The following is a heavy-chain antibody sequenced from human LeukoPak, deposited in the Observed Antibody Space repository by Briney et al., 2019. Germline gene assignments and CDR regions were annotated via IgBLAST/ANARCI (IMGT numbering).Heavy chain of an antibody. CDR3: ARGGGYGSGSHYYFDY. D-gene: IGHD3-10*01. Sequence: GGSLRLSCAASGFTFSSYAMHWVRQAPGEGLEWVAVISYDGSNKYYADSVKGRFTISRDNSKNTLYLQMNSLRAEDTAVYYCARGGGYGSGSHYYFDYWGQGTLVTVSS. CDR1: GFTFSSYA. CDR2: ISYDGSNK. V-gene: IGHV3-30-3*01. J-gene: IGHJ4*02.